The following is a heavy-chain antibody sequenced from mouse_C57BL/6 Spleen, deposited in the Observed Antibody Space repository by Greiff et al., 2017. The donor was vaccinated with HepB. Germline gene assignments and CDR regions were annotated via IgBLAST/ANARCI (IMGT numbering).Heavy chain of an antibody. CDR2: IDPANGNT. CDR3: ARYYYGSSLYYAMDY. CDR1: GFNIKNTY. V-gene: IGHV14-3*01. Sequence: EVQLQESVAELVRPGASVKLSCTASGFNIKNTYMHWVKQRPEQGLEWIGRIDPANGNTKYAPKFQGKATITADTSSNTAYLQLGSLTSEDTAIYYCARYYYGSSLYYAMDYWGQGTSVTVSS. J-gene: IGHJ4*01. D-gene: IGHD1-1*01.